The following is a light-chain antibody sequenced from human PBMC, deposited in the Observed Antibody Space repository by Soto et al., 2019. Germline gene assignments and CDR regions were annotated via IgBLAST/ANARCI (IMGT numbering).Light chain of an antibody. V-gene: IGKV3-20*01. CDR2: TAS. Sequence: EIVLTQSPGTLSLSPGERATLSCRASQGVSSSYLAWYQQRPGQAPRLLIYTASNRATGIPDRFSGSGSGTDFTLTINRLEAEDSAVYYCQQYGASPPYTFGQGTKVDIK. CDR1: QGVSSSY. CDR3: QQYGASPPYT. J-gene: IGKJ2*01.